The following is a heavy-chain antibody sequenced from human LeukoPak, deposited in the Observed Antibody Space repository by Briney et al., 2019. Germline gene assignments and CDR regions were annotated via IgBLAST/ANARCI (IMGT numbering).Heavy chain of an antibody. J-gene: IGHJ4*02. Sequence: SQTLSLTCAISGDSVSSNNAAWNWIRQSPSRGLEWLGRTYYRSKWYYHYAVSAESRITIKPDTSKNRFSLQLNFVTPDDTAVYYCVRSHNGDIDYWGQGTLVTVSS. V-gene: IGHV6-1*01. CDR3: VRSHNGDIDY. CDR1: GDSVSSNNAA. D-gene: IGHD7-27*01. CDR2: TYYRSKWYY.